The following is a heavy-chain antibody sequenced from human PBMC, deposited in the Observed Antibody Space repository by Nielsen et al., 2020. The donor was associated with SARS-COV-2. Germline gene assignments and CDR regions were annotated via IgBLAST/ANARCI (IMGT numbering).Heavy chain of an antibody. CDR2: INSDSGNT. V-gene: IGHV1-3*04. J-gene: IGHJ4*02. CDR3: AYGSGSYYNYPDN. D-gene: IGHD3-10*01. CDR1: GYTFTAYA. Sequence: ASVKVSCKASGYTFTAYAIHWVRQDPGQRLEWMGWINSDSGNTKYSQKYQGRVTISRDTSATTAYMDLSSLRFEDTAVYFCAYGSGSYYNYPDNWGQGTLVTVSS.